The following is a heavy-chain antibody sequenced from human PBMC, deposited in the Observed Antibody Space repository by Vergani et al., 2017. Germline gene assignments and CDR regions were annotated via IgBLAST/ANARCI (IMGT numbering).Heavy chain of an antibody. CDR1: GGSISSGSYY. D-gene: IGHD4-17*01. CDR2: IYTSGIT. CDR3: ASGWDFGDSR. V-gene: IGHV4-61*02. Sequence: QVQLQESGPGLVKPSQTLSLTCTVSGGSISSGSYYWNWIRQPAGKGLEWIGRIYTSGITNYNPSLKSRVTISIDTSKNQFSLKLSSVTAADTAVYYCASGWDFGDSRWGQGTLVTVSS. J-gene: IGHJ4*02.